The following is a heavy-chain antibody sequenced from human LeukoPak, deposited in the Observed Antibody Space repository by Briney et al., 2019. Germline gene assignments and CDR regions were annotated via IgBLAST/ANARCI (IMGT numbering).Heavy chain of an antibody. CDR2: IYTSEST. CDR3: ARGRVSSSSWSSTYYYYFYMDV. D-gene: IGHD6-13*01. J-gene: IGHJ6*03. Sequence: SETLSLTCTVSGGSISSYYWSWIRQPAGKGLEWIGRIYTSESTNYNPSLKSRVTISVDTSKNQFSLKLSSVTAADTAVYYCARGRVSSSSWSSTYYYYFYMDVWGKGTTVTVSS. CDR1: GGSISSYY. V-gene: IGHV4-4*07.